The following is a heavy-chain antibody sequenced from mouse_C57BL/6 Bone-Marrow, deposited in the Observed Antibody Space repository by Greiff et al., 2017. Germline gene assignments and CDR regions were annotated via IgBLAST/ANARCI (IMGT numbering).Heavy chain of an antibody. Sequence: VQLQQSGAELVRPGASVTLSCKASGYTFTDYEMHWVEQTPVHGLEWIGAIDPETGGTAYNQKFKGKAILTADKSSSTAYMELRSLTSEDSAVYYCTRGQLRGWFAYWGQGTLVTVSA. J-gene: IGHJ3*01. CDR1: GYTFTDYE. CDR3: TRGQLRGWFAY. V-gene: IGHV1-15*01. CDR2: IDPETGGT. D-gene: IGHD3-2*02.